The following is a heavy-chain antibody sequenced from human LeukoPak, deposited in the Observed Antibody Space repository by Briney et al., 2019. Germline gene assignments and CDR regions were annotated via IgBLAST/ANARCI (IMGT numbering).Heavy chain of an antibody. CDR1: GFTFSNAW. J-gene: IGHJ6*04. D-gene: IGHD4-17*01. V-gene: IGHV3-15*01. Sequence: GGSLRLSCAASGFTFSNAWMSWVRQAPGKGLEWVGRIKSKTDGGTTEYAAPVEGRFTISRDGSKNTLYLQMNSLKTEDTAVYYCTTDGGTVTPTGYYYGMDVWGKGTTVTVSS. CDR3: TTDGGTVTPTGYYYGMDV. CDR2: IKSKTDGGTT.